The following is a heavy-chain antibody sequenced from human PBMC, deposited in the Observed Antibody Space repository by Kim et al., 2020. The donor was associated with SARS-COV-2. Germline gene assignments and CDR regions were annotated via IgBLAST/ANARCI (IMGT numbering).Heavy chain of an antibody. CDR1: GYTFTSYS. CDR2: LDACNGNT. J-gene: IGHJ5*02. Sequence: ASVKVSCKASGYTFTSYSIHWVRQAPGQRLEWMGWLDACNGNTKYSQRFQGRITITRDTSASTAYMELSSLRSDDTAVYYCARVSEGWFDPWGQGTLVIVS. CDR3: ARVSEGWFDP. V-gene: IGHV1-3*01.